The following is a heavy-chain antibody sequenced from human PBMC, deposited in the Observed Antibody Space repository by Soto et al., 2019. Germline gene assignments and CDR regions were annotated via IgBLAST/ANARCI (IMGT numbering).Heavy chain of an antibody. Sequence: PGCCMGVSSATCGLAFCRYGMLWVRQAPGEGLEWVAVISYDGSNKYYAASVKGRFTISRDNSKNTLYLQMNSLRAEDTAVYYCAKDQGSYYYYGMDVWGQGTTVPVAS. D-gene: IGHD3-10*01. CDR3: AKDQGSYYYYGMDV. J-gene: IGHJ6*02. CDR2: ISYDGSNK. CDR1: GLAFCRYG. V-gene: IGHV3-30*18.